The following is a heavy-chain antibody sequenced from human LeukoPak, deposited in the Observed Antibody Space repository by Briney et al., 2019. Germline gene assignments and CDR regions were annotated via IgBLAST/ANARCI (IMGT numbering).Heavy chain of an antibody. Sequence: GRSLRLSCAASGFTFDDYAMHWVRQAPGKGLEWVSGISWNSGSIGYADSVKGRFTISRDNAKNSLYLQMNSLRAEDMALYYCAKDLRSILTGHYRSDPWGQGTLVTVSS. D-gene: IGHD3-9*01. CDR3: AKDLRSILTGHYRSDP. J-gene: IGHJ5*02. CDR2: ISWNSGSI. CDR1: GFTFDDYA. V-gene: IGHV3-9*03.